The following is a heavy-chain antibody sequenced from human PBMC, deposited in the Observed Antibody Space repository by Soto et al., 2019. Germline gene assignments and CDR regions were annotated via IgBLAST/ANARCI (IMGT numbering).Heavy chain of an antibody. CDR3: AKSGGQFGLRVYVIHLDY. CDR2: ISGSGDST. D-gene: IGHD2-8*01. CDR1: GFTFSSYA. J-gene: IGHJ4*02. Sequence: EVQLLESGGGLVQPGGSLRLSCAASGFTFSSYAMSWVRQAPGKGLEWVSDISGSGDSTYYTDSVKGRFTISRDNSKNTLYLQMNSLRAEDTAVYYCAKSGGQFGLRVYVIHLDYWGQGTLVTVSS. V-gene: IGHV3-23*01.